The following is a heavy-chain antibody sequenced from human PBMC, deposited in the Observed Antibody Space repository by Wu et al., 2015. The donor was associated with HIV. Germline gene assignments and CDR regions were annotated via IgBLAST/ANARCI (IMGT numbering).Heavy chain of an antibody. J-gene: IGHJ6*02. V-gene: IGHV1-69*05. CDR2: FIPIFDTA. CDR3: VRDQQWPTQYYHYYGMDV. D-gene: IGHD6-19*01. CDR1: GGTFSRYG. Sequence: QVQLVQSGAEVKKPGSSVKVSCKASGGTFSRYGISWVRQAPGQGLEWMGGFIPIFDTANYAQKFQGRITITTDDSTSTAYVELSSLRPDDTAVYYCVRDQQWPTQYYHYYGMDVWGQGTTVTVSS.